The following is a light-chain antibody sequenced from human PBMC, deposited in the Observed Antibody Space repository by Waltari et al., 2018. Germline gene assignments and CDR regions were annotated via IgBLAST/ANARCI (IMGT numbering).Light chain of an antibody. CDR1: SGINVGSYR. J-gene: IGLJ2*01. Sequence: AVLTQPSSLSASPGASARLTCALRSGINVGSYRMYWYQQKPGSPPQFLLWYKSYSHTQKGTGVPSRFSASQDSSANAGILLISGLQSDDEADYYCMIWHDSACFFGGGTKLTVL. V-gene: IGLV5-45*03. CDR3: MIWHDSACF. CDR2: YKSYSHT.